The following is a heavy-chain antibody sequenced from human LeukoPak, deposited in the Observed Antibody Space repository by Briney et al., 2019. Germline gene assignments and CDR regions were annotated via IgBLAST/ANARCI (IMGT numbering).Heavy chain of an antibody. V-gene: IGHV3-7*01. CDR2: IKQDGSEK. J-gene: IGHJ4*02. CDR1: GFTFSNYG. Sequence: GGSLRLSCAASGFTFSNYGLSWVRQAPGKGLEWVANIKQDGSEKYYVDSVKGRFTISRDNAKNSLYLQMNSLRAEDTAVYYCARARQLLYSTPYFDYWGQGTLVTVSS. D-gene: IGHD2-2*02. CDR3: ARARQLLYSTPYFDY.